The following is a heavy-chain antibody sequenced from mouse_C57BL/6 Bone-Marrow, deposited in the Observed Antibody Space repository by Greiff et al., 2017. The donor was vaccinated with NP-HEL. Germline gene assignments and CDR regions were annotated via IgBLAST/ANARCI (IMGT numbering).Heavy chain of an antibody. CDR2: IHPNSGST. Sequence: VQLQQSGAELVKPGASVKLSCKASGYTFTSYWMHWVKQRPGQGLEWIGMIHPNSGSTNYNEKFKSKATLTVDKSSSTAYMQLSSLTSEDSAVYYCARSYGSRRRYFDVWGTGTTVTVSS. CDR1: GYTFTSYW. J-gene: IGHJ1*03. D-gene: IGHD1-1*01. V-gene: IGHV1-64*01. CDR3: ARSYGSRRRYFDV.